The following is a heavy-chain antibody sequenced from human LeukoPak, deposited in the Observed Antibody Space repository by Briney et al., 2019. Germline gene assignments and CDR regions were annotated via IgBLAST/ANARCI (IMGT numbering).Heavy chain of an antibody. J-gene: IGHJ6*03. CDR1: GFTFSSYG. Sequence: VGSRRLSCAASGFTFSSYGMHWGRHAPGTGKEWVAFIRYDGSNKYYADSVGGRFTISRDNSKNTLYLQMNSLRAEDTAVYYCAKGVHYYGSGSLPGDYMDVWGKGTTVTVTS. CDR3: AKGVHYYGSGSLPGDYMDV. D-gene: IGHD3-10*01. CDR2: IRYDGSNK. V-gene: IGHV3-30*02.